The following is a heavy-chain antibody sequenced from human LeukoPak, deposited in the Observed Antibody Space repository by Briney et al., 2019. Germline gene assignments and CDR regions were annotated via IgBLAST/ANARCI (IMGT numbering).Heavy chain of an antibody. D-gene: IGHD6-13*01. CDR2: FDPEDGET. CDR3: ATGGSSWYYFDY. J-gene: IGHJ4*02. Sequence: ASVKVSCKVSGYTLTELSMHWVRQAPGKGLEWMGGFDPEDGETIYAQKFQGRVTMTEDTSTDTAYMELSSLRSEDTAVYYCATGGSSWYYFDYWGQGTLVTASS. V-gene: IGHV1-24*01. CDR1: GYTLTELS.